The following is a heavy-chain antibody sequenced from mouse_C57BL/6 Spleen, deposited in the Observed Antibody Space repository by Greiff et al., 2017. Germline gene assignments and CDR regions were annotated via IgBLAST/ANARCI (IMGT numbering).Heavy chain of an antibody. V-gene: IGHV1-15*01. CDR1: GYTFTDYE. CDR2: IDPETGGT. J-gene: IGHJ2*01. Sequence: QVQLQQSGAELVRPGASVTLSCKASGYTFTDYEMHWVKQTPVHGLEWIGAIDPETGGTAYNQKFKGKAILTADKSSSTAYMELRSLTSEDSAVYYCTRDYYGRDYWGQGTTLTVSS. CDR3: TRDYYGRDY. D-gene: IGHD1-1*02.